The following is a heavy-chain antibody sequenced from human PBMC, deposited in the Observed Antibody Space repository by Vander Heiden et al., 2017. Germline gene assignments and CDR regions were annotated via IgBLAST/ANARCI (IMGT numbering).Heavy chain of an antibody. CDR3: ARGGKGRVGHTYYYYGMDV. CDR1: GFPFSPYG. D-gene: IGHD1-26*01. J-gene: IGHJ6*02. V-gene: IGHV3-33*01. CDR2: IQYDGSNK. Sequence: QVQLVESGGGVVQPGRSLRLPWPASGFPFSPYGLHWVRQAPGKGLEWVAVIQYDGSNKYYADSVKGRFTISRDNSKNTLYLQMNSLGAGDTAVYYCARGGKGRVGHTYYYYGMDVWGQGTTVTVSS.